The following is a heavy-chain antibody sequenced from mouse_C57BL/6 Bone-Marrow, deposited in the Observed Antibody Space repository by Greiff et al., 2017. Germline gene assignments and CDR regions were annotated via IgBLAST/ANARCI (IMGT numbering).Heavy chain of an antibody. D-gene: IGHD2-3*01. CDR2: IHPNSGST. J-gene: IGHJ4*01. Sequence: QVQLQQPGAELVKPGASVKLSCKASGYTFTSYWMHWVKQRPGQGLEWIGMIHPNSGSTNYNEKFKSKATLTVDKSSSTAYMQLSSLTSEDSAVYYCARRRDGYYLSYAMDYWGQGTSVTVSS. CDR1: GYTFTSYW. CDR3: ARRRDGYYLSYAMDY. V-gene: IGHV1-64*01.